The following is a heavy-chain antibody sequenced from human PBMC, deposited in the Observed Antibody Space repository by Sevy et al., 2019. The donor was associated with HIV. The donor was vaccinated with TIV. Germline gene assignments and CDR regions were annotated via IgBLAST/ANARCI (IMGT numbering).Heavy chain of an antibody. CDR1: GFTFSSYW. V-gene: IGHV3-74*01. J-gene: IGHJ4*02. CDR3: ARVVGATPHYIDH. Sequence: GGSLRLSCVASGFTFSSYWMFWVRKAPGKGLVWVSRINTGGSNTNYADSVKGRFTMSRDNAKNTLYLQMNSLRAEDTAVYYCARVVGATPHYIDHWGQGTLVTVSS. D-gene: IGHD1-26*01. CDR2: INTGGSNT.